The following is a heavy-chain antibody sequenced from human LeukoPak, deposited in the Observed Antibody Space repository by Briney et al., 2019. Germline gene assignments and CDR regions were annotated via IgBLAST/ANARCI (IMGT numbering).Heavy chain of an antibody. Sequence: GGSLRLSCAASGFTFSSYSMNWVRQAPGKGLEWVSYIGGSSSTTYYADSVKGRFTISRDNAKNSLHLQMNSLRAEDTAVYYCATEGVITNWGQGTLVTVSS. CDR3: ATEGVITN. V-gene: IGHV3-48*04. CDR1: GFTFSSYS. D-gene: IGHD3-22*01. J-gene: IGHJ4*02. CDR2: IGGSSSTT.